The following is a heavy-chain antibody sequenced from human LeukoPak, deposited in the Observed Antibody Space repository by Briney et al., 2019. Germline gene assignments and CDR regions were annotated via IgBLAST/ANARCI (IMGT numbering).Heavy chain of an antibody. CDR2: IYTSGST. D-gene: IGHD6-6*01. CDR1: GGSISNYY. J-gene: IGHJ4*02. CDR3: AKDDGSSSYYFDH. Sequence: PSETLSLTCTVSGGSISNYYWSWIRQPAGKGLEWIGHIYTSGSTSYNPSLKSRVTMSVDTSKNQFSLKLSSVTAADTAVYYCAKDDGSSSYYFDHWGQGTLATVSS. V-gene: IGHV4-4*07.